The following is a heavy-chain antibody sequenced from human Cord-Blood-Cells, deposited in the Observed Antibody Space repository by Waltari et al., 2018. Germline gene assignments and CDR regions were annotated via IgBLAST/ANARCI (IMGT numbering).Heavy chain of an antibody. CDR1: GYTFTSYG. D-gene: IGHD3-10*01. CDR2: ISAYNGNT. V-gene: IGHV1-18*01. J-gene: IGHJ3*02. Sequence: QVQLVQSGAEVKKPGASVKDFCKASGYTFTSYGIGWVRQAPGQGLEWMGWISAYNGNTNYAQKLQGKVTMTTDSSTITVYMELRSLRSDDTSVYYCERERGDRDAFDIWGQGTMVTVSS. CDR3: ERERGDRDAFDI.